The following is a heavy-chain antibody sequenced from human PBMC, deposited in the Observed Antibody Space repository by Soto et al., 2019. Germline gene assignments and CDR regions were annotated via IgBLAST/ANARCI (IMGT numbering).Heavy chain of an antibody. CDR3: ARMESDYGDYEYYYYGMDV. Sequence: QVQLVQSGAEVKKPGSSVKVSCKASGGTFSSYAISWVRQAPGQGLEWMGGIIPIFGTANYAQKFQGRVTVTADESSSTAYMELSSLGSEDTAVYYCARMESDYGDYEYYYYGMDVWGQGTTVTVSS. J-gene: IGHJ6*02. V-gene: IGHV1-69*12. CDR2: IIPIFGTA. D-gene: IGHD4-17*01. CDR1: GGTFSSYA.